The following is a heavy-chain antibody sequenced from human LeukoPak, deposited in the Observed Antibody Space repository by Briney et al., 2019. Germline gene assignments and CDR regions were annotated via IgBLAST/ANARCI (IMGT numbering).Heavy chain of an antibody. D-gene: IGHD4-17*01. J-gene: IGHJ6*02. CDR1: GGSFSGYY. Sequence: SETLSLTCAVYGGSFSGYYWSWIRQHPGKGLEWIGYIYYSGSTYYNPSLKSRVTISVDTSKNQFSLKLSSVTAADTAVYCCARDGMTTVTTSGTLYYYCYGMDVWGQGTTVTVSS. CDR2: IYYSGST. V-gene: IGHV4-31*11. CDR3: ARDGMTTVTTSGTLYYYCYGMDV.